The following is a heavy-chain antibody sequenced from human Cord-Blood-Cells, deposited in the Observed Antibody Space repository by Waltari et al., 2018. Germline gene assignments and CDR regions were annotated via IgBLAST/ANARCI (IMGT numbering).Heavy chain of an antibody. D-gene: IGHD3-9*01. Sequence: QLQLQESGPGLVKPSETLSLTCTVSGGSISSSSYYWDWIRQPPGRGLEWIGSIYYSGSTYYNPSLKSRVTISVDTSKNQFSLKLSSVTAADTAVYYCARLDYDILTGYPSGAFDIWGQGTMVTVSS. CDR2: IYYSGST. J-gene: IGHJ3*02. CDR1: GGSISSSSYY. V-gene: IGHV4-39*01. CDR3: ARLDYDILTGYPSGAFDI.